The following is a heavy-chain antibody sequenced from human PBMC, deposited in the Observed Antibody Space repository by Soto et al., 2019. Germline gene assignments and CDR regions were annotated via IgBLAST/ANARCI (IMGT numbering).Heavy chain of an antibody. J-gene: IGHJ3*01. CDR2: VSGRGADK. Sequence: GSLRLSFAASGFTFSSYTMNWVRQAPGKGLQWVSGVSGRGADKYYRDSVKGRFTISRHNSIRLVCLKMNDRRTGDTAMYFCAVAGLCDNFGYHRDGFKFRGQGRMVTVSS. V-gene: IGHV3-23*01. CDR3: AVAGLCDNFGYHRDGFKF. D-gene: IGHD2-15*01. CDR1: GFTFSSYT.